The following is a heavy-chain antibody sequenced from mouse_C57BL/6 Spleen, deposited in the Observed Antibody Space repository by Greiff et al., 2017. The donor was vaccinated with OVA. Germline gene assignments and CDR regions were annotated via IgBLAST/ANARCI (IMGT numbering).Heavy chain of an antibody. CDR1: GYAFSSYW. J-gene: IGHJ4*01. CDR3: AKFYYGSSYAMDY. D-gene: IGHD1-1*01. CDR2: IYPGDGDT. Sequence: QVQLQQSGAELVKPGPSFNISCKASGYAFSSYWMNWVKQRPGKGLEWIGQIYPGDGDTNYNGKFKGKATLTADKSSSTAYMQLSSLTSEDSAVYFCAKFYYGSSYAMDYWGQGTSVTVSS. V-gene: IGHV1-80*01.